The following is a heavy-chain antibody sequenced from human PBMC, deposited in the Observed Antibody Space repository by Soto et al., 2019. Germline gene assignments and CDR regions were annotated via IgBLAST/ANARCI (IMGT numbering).Heavy chain of an antibody. CDR3: ARDGGQRYSSSWSYYYYGMDV. D-gene: IGHD6-13*01. Sequence: QVQLVQSGAEVKKPGASVKVSCKASGYTFTSYGISWVRQAPGQGLEWMGWISAYNGNTNYAQKLQGRVTMTTDTFTSTAYMELRSLRSDDTAVYYCARDGGQRYSSSWSYYYYGMDVWGQGTTVTVSS. J-gene: IGHJ6*02. CDR2: ISAYNGNT. CDR1: GYTFTSYG. V-gene: IGHV1-18*01.